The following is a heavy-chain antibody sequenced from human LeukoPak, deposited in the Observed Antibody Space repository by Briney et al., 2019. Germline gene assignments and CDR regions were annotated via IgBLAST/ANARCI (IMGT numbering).Heavy chain of an antibody. CDR3: ARAWPNRYGSGSYHDY. J-gene: IGHJ4*02. Sequence: GASVKVSCKASGYTFTSYAMLWVRQAPGQGLEWMGWINVGNGNTKYSQKFQGRVTITRDTSASTAYMELSSLRSEDTAVYHCARAWPNRYGSGSYHDYWGQGALVTVSS. V-gene: IGHV1-3*01. CDR2: INVGNGNT. CDR1: GYTFTSYA. D-gene: IGHD3-10*01.